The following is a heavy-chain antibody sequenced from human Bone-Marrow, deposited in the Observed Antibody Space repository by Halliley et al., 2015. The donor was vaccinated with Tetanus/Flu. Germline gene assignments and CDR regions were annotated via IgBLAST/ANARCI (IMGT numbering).Heavy chain of an antibody. CDR2: INSDGSST. CDR3: ATLHYYDSSGYLGNFDY. D-gene: IGHD3-22*01. J-gene: IGHJ4*02. V-gene: IGHV3-74*03. Sequence: INSDGSSTTYAGSVKGRFTISRDNAKNTLYLQMNSLRAEDTAVYYCATLHYYDSSGYLGNFDYWGQGTLVTVSS.